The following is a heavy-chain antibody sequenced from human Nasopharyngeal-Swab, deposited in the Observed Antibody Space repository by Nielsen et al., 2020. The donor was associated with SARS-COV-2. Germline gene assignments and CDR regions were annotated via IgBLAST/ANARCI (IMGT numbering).Heavy chain of an antibody. Sequence: ASVKVSCKASGYTFTSYDINWVRQATGQGLEWMGWMNPNSGNTGYAQKFQGRVTMTRNTSISTAYMELSSLRSEDTAVYYCARGAEYSYGRGVSNWFDPWGQGTLVTVSS. D-gene: IGHD5-18*01. CDR3: ARGAEYSYGRGVSNWFDP. CDR2: MNPNSGNT. J-gene: IGHJ5*02. CDR1: GYTFTSYD. V-gene: IGHV1-8*01.